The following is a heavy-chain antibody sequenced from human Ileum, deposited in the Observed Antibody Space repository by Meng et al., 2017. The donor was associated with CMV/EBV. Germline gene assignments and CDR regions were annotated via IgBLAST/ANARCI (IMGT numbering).Heavy chain of an antibody. D-gene: IGHD3-3*01. J-gene: IGHJ4*02. V-gene: IGHV3-23*03. CDR2: VYAAGSET. Sequence: GESLKISCTASGFTFSDFSMTWVRQAPGKGLEWVSVVYAAGSETSYADSVKGRFTISRDNSRNTVYLQMNSLRAEDTAIYYCAKDANYCDFWNYFDHWGQGTLVTVSS. CDR3: AKDANYCDFWNYFDH. CDR1: GFTFSDFS.